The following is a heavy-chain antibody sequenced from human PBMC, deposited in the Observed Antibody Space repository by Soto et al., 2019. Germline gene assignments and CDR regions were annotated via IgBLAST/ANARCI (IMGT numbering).Heavy chain of an antibody. CDR2: IYHSGST. CDR3: ARGNTPPSYYYCGMDV. Sequence: PSETLSLTCAVSGGSISSSNWWSWVRQPPGKGLEWIGEIYHSGSTNYNPSLKSRVTISVDKSKNQFSLKLSSVTAADTAVYYCARGNTPPSYYYCGMDVWGQGTTVTVSS. J-gene: IGHJ6*02. D-gene: IGHD5-18*01. V-gene: IGHV4-4*02. CDR1: GGSISSSNW.